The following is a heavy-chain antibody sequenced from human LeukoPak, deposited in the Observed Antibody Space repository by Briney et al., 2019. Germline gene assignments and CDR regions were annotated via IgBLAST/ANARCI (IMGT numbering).Heavy chain of an antibody. J-gene: IGHJ4*02. CDR3: AREVSEGFDF. Sequence: GGSLRLSCAASGLTFSSHWMHWVRQAPGKGLVWVSRITNGGSSTTYAGLVKGRFAISRDNAKNSLYLQMNSLRAEDTALYYCAREVSEGFDFWGQGTLVTVSS. D-gene: IGHD3-22*01. CDR2: ITNGGSST. V-gene: IGHV3-74*01. CDR1: GLTFSSHW.